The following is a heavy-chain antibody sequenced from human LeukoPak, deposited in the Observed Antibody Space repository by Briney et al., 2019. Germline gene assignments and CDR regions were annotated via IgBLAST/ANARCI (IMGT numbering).Heavy chain of an antibody. CDR1: GFTFSSYS. J-gene: IGHJ6*02. Sequence: GGSLRLSCAASGFTFSSYSMNWVRQAPGKGLVWVSSISSSSSYIYYADSVKGRFTISRDNAKNSLYLQMNSLRAEDTAVYYCASESPYGSGSYYNPYYYYHYGMDVWGQGTTVTVSS. V-gene: IGHV3-21*01. D-gene: IGHD3-10*01. CDR3: ASESPYGSGSYYNPYYYYHYGMDV. CDR2: ISSSSSYI.